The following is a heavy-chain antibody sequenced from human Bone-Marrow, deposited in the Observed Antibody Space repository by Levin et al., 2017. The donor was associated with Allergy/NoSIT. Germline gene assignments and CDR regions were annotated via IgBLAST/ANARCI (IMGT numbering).Heavy chain of an antibody. CDR1: GGSFSGYY. Sequence: SETLSLTCAVYGGSFSGYYWSWIRQPPGKGLEWIGEINHSGSTNYNPSLKSRVTISVDTSKNQFSLKLSSVTAADTAVYYCASSWVRRPPPDDYGAPTGAVYFDYWGQGTLVTVSS. CDR3: ASSWVRRPPPDDYGAPTGAVYFDY. J-gene: IGHJ4*02. V-gene: IGHV4-34*01. CDR2: INHSGST. D-gene: IGHD4-17*01.